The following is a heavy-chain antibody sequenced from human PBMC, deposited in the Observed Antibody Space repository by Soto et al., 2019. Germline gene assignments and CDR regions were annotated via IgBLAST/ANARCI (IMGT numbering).Heavy chain of an antibody. CDR3: ARGRASWYWDF. V-gene: IGHV1-3*01. CDR1: GYTFTNYV. J-gene: IGHJ4*01. D-gene: IGHD2-8*02. Sequence: ASVKVSCRTFGYTFTNYVIHWVRQAPGQGLEWMGWINAGTGNTKYSQKLQDRLTISRDTSAATAYLDLSRLASEDTAVYYCARGRASWYWDFWGHGTLVTVSS. CDR2: INAGTGNT.